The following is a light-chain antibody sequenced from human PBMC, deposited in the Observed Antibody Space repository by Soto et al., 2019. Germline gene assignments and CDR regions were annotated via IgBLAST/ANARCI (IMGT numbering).Light chain of an antibody. V-gene: IGKV3-20*01. CDR1: QSVSSNF. CDR2: GAS. CDR3: QQYGSSPLT. Sequence: EIVLTQSPGSLSLSPGERGTLSCRASQSVSSNFLAWYQQKPGQAPRLLIYGASSRASGIPDRFSGSGSGTDFTLTISRLEPEDFAVHYCQQYGSSPLTLGGGTKVDIK. J-gene: IGKJ4*01.